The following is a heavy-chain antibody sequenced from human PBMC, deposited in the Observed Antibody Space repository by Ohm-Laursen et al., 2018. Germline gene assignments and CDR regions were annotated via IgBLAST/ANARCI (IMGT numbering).Heavy chain of an antibody. D-gene: IGHD6-19*01. J-gene: IGHJ4*02. CDR2: IGGSGSST. CDR3: AKGSRTSGWPN. CDR1: GFTFSSYG. Sequence: SLRLSCAAPGFTFSSYGMTWVRQAPGKRLEWVSGIGGSGSSTYYADSVTGRFTISRDNSKNTLYLHMNSLRAEDTAIYYCAKGSRTSGWPNWGQGTLVTVSS. V-gene: IGHV3-23*01.